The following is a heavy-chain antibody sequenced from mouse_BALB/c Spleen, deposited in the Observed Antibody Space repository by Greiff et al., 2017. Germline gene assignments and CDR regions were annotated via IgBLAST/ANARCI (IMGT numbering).Heavy chain of an antibody. CDR2: INSNGGST. J-gene: IGHJ1*01. CDR3: ARESGYDGTVWYFDV. D-gene: IGHD2-2*01. CDR1: GFTFSSYG. V-gene: IGHV5-6-3*01. Sequence: VQLKESGGGLVQPGGSLKLSCAASGFTFSSYGMSWVRQTPDKRLELVATINSNGGSTYYPDSVKGRFTISRDNAKNTLYLQMSSLKSEDTAMYYCARESGYDGTVWYFDVWGAGTTVTVSS.